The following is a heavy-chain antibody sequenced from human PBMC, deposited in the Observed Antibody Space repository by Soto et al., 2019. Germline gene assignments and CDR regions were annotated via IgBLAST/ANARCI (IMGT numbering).Heavy chain of an antibody. CDR3: ARRPLTQLTGALTGAFDI. D-gene: IGHD7-27*01. CDR2: MNPNSGDT. CDR1: GYTFTSYD. V-gene: IGHV1-8*01. J-gene: IGHJ3*02. Sequence: GASVKVSCKASGYTFTSYDINWVRQATGQGLEWMGWMNPNSGDTNYAQKFQGRVTMTRDTSISTAYMELSRLRSDDTAVYYCARRPLTQLTGALTGAFDIWGQGTMVTVSS.